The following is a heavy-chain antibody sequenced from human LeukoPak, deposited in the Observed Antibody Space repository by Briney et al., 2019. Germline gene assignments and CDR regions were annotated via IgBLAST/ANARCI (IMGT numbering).Heavy chain of an antibody. CDR3: ARDSTAVVTATSYYFDY. CDR1: GYTFTSYG. D-gene: IGHD2-21*02. CDR2: ISAYNGNT. Sequence: GASVKVSCKASGYTFTSYGFSWVRQAPGQGLEWMGWISAYNGNTNYAQKLQGRVTMTTDTSTSTAYMELRSLRSDDTAVYYCARDSTAVVTATSYYFDYWGQGTLVTVS. V-gene: IGHV1-18*01. J-gene: IGHJ4*02.